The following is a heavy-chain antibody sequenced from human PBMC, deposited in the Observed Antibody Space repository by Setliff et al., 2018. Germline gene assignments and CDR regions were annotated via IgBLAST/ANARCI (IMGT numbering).Heavy chain of an antibody. CDR2: IFQSGIT. CDR1: GFSITNGHY. V-gene: IGHV4-38-2*01. CDR3: ARDRTAYSYGLDV. D-gene: IGHD5-18*01. Sequence: PSETLSLTCAVSGFSITNGHYWGWIRQSPGKGLEWIGNIFQSGITFYNPSLKSRVTMSLDTSQNQFSLKLRSVTAADTAVYYCARDRTAYSYGLDVWGQGTTVTVSS. J-gene: IGHJ6*02.